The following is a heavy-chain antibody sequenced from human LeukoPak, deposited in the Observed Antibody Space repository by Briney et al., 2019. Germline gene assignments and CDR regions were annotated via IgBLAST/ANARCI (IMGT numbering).Heavy chain of an antibody. J-gene: IGHJ3*02. CDR2: IYDSGST. D-gene: IGHD3-22*01. CDR3: ARYYYDSSGYYAFDI. V-gene: IGHV4-59*01. Sequence: SETLSLTCSVSGVSISDYYWSWIRQPPGKGLEWIGYIYDSGSTNYNPSLKSRVTISADTSKNQFSLRLSSVTAADTAVYYCARYYYDSSGYYAFDIWGQGTMVTVSS. CDR1: GVSISDYY.